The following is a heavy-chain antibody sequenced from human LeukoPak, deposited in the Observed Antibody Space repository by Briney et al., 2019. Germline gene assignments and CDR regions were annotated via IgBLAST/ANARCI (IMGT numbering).Heavy chain of an antibody. CDR3: ARDRNDFWSGSIMAGDY. Sequence: APVKVSCKASGGTFSSYAISWVRQAPGQGLEWMGRIIPILGIANYAQKFQGRVTITADKSTSTAYMELSSLRSEDTAVYYCARDRNDFWSGSIMAGDYWGQGTLVTVSS. V-gene: IGHV1-69*04. CDR2: IIPILGIA. J-gene: IGHJ4*02. CDR1: GGTFSSYA. D-gene: IGHD3-3*01.